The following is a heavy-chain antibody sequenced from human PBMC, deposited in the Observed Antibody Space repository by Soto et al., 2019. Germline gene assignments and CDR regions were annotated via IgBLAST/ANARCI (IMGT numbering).Heavy chain of an antibody. J-gene: IGHJ4*02. D-gene: IGHD1-26*01. CDR1: GGSISSSNW. CDR2: IYHSGST. CDR3: ARWSIVGANRFDY. V-gene: IGHV4-4*02. Sequence: SETLSLTCAVSGGSISSSNWWSWVRQPPGKGPEWIGEIYHSGSTNYNPSLKSRVTISVDKSKNQFSLKLSSVTAADTAAYYCARWSIVGANRFDYWGQGTLVTVSS.